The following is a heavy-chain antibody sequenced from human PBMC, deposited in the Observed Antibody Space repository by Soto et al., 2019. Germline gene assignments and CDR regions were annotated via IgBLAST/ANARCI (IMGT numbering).Heavy chain of an antibody. CDR2: INHSGST. J-gene: IGHJ4*02. CDR1: GGSFSGYY. Sequence: PSETLSLTCAVYGGSFSGYYWSWIRQPPGKWLEWIGEINHSGSTNYNPSLKSRVTISVDTSKNQFSLKLSSVTAADTAVYYCARKPFLYYYDSSGYYYYFDYWGQGXLVTVYS. V-gene: IGHV4-34*01. CDR3: ARKPFLYYYDSSGYYYYFDY. D-gene: IGHD3-22*01.